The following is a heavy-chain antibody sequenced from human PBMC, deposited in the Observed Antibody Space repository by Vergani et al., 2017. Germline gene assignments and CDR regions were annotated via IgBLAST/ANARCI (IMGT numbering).Heavy chain of an antibody. J-gene: IGHJ4*02. V-gene: IGHV3-30*02. CDR1: GFTFSSYA. Sequence: VQLLESGGGLVQPGGSLRLSCAASGFTFSSYAMSWVRQVPGKGLEWVAFIQKDGIDKFYADSVRVRFTISRDISKNTLYLEMNSLSAEDTALYHCVKDHPVFDEWGRGTLVSVS. CDR3: VKDHPVFDE. CDR2: IQKDGIDK.